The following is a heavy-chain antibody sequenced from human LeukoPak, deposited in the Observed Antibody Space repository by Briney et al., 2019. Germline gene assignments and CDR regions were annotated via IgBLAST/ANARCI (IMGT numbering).Heavy chain of an antibody. D-gene: IGHD3-16*01. CDR3: ARGGAWRTPFYYYYGMDV. Sequence: ASVKVSCKASGYTFTGYYIHWVRQAPGQGLEWMGWINANRGGTKYAQKFQGRVTMTRDTSISTAYMELSSLRSEDTAVYYCARGGAWRTPFYYYYGMDVWGQGTTVTVSS. J-gene: IGHJ6*02. V-gene: IGHV1-2*02. CDR1: GYTFTGYY. CDR2: INANRGGT.